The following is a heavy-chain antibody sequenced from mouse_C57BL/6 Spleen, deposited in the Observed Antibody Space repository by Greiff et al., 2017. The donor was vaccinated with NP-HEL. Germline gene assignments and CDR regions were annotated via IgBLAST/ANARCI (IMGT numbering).Heavy chain of an antibody. Sequence: VQLQQSGAELVRPGASVTLSCKASGYTFTDYEMHWVKQTPVHGLEWIGAIDPETGGTAYNQKFKGKAILTADKSSSTAYMELRSLTSEDSAVYYCTKTGRGLFAYWGQGTLVTVSA. J-gene: IGHJ3*01. CDR1: GYTFTDYE. CDR3: TKTGRGLFAY. CDR2: IDPETGGT. V-gene: IGHV1-15*01. D-gene: IGHD4-1*01.